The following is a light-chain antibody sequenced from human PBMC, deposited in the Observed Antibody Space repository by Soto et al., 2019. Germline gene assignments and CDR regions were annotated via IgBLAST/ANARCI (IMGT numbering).Light chain of an antibody. CDR3: QQSYTSVQT. V-gene: IGKV1-33*01. Sequence: DIQMTQSPSSLSASVGDTVTITCQASHDIDNYLNWYQQKPGKAPKLLIYVASNLETGVPSRFSGSGSGTDFSLTITSLQPEDIATYYCQQSYTSVQTFGQGTKLEIK. CDR2: VAS. CDR1: HDIDNY. J-gene: IGKJ2*01.